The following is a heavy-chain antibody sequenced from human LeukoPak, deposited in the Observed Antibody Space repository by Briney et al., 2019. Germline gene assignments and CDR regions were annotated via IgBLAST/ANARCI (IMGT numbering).Heavy chain of an antibody. CDR1: GFTFSSYG. D-gene: IGHD6-19*01. J-gene: IGHJ4*02. V-gene: IGHV3-33*01. CDR2: IWYDGSNK. CDR3: ARKPLRSSSGWL. Sequence: GGSLRLSCAASGFTFSSYGMHWVRQAPGKGLEWVAVIWYDGSNKYYADSVKGRFTISRDNSKNTLYLQMNSLRAEDTAVYYCARKPLRSSSGWLWGQGTLVTVSS.